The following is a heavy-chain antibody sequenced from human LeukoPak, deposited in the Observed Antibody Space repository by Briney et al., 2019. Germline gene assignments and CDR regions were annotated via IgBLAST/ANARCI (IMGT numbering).Heavy chain of an antibody. V-gene: IGHV4-34*01. Sequence: SETLSLTCAVYGGSFSGYYWSWIRQPPGKGLEWIGEINHSGSTNYNPSLKSRVTISVDTSKNQFSLKLSSVTAADTAVYYCASSSWYRVYYYYYGMDVWGQGTTVTVSS. CDR1: GGSFSGYY. D-gene: IGHD6-13*01. CDR3: ASSSWYRVYYYYYGMDV. J-gene: IGHJ6*02. CDR2: INHSGST.